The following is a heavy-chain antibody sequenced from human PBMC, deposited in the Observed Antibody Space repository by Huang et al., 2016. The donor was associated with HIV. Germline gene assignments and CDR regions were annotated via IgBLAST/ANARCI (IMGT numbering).Heavy chain of an antibody. J-gene: IGHJ3*01. D-gene: IGHD3-3*01. CDR2: INHSGRT. CDR3: ARVEGRITIFGVVIKQGAFDV. Sequence: QVQLQQWGAGLLKPSETLSLTCAVYGGSFSAYYWGWIRRPPGKGLEWIGEINHSGRTNYKPALKSRVTIPLDTSKTQLSLKLNSVTAADTAVYYCARVEGRITIFGVVIKQGAFDVWGQGTMVTVSS. CDR1: GGSFSAYY. V-gene: IGHV4-34*01.